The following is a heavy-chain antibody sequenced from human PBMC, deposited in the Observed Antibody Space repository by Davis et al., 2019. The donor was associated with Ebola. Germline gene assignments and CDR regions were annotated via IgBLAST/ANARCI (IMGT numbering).Heavy chain of an antibody. CDR3: ARPVRESGIRLLGY. D-gene: IGHD2/OR15-2a*01. CDR1: GFTFSSYA. J-gene: IGHJ4*02. Sequence: GESLKISCAASGFTFSSYAMHWVRQAPGKGLEWVALFSYYASNKYYADSVEGRFTISRDNGKNSVFLQMNILRAEDTAVYYCARPVRESGIRLLGYWGQGTLVTVSS. V-gene: IGHV3-30*04. CDR2: FSYYASNK.